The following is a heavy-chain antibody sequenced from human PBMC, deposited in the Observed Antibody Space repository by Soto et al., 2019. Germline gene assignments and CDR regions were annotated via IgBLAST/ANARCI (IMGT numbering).Heavy chain of an antibody. CDR1: GFTFTSSA. Sequence: GASVKVSCKASGFTFTSSAGQWVRQARGQRLEWIGWIVVGSGNTNYAQKFQERVTITRDMSTSTAYMELSSLRSEDTAVYYCAAESVVAGNFDYWGQGTLVTVSS. CDR2: IVVGSGNT. D-gene: IGHD6-19*01. CDR3: AAESVVAGNFDY. J-gene: IGHJ4*02. V-gene: IGHV1-58*01.